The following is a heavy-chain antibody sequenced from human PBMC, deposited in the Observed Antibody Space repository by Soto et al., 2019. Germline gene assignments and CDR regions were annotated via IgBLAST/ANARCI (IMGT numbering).Heavy chain of an antibody. CDR3: AKDRATYYDFWSGYSGVDP. CDR2: ISGSGGST. CDR1: GFTFSSYA. J-gene: IGHJ5*02. Sequence: GGSLRLSCAASGFTFSSYAMSWVRQAPGKGLEWVSAISGSGGSTYYADSVKGRFTISRDNSKNTLYLQMNSLRAEDKAVYYCAKDRATYYDFWSGYSGVDPWGQGTLVTVSS. V-gene: IGHV3-23*01. D-gene: IGHD3-3*01.